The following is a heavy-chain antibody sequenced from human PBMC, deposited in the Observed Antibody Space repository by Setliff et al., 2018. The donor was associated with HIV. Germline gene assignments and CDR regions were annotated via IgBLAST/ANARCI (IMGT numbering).Heavy chain of an antibody. Sequence: GESLKISCKGSGYSFTNYWIGWVRQMPGKGLEWMGIIYPGDSDIQYSPSLQGQVTISADKSTSTAFLQWSSLKASDTAMYYCASGSGIDWFDPWGQGTLVTVSS. D-gene: IGHD3-10*01. CDR2: IYPGDSDI. CDR1: GYSFTNYW. V-gene: IGHV5-51*01. J-gene: IGHJ5*02. CDR3: ASGSGIDWFDP.